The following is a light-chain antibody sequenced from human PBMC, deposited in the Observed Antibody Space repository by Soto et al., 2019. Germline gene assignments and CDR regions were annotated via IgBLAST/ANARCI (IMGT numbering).Light chain of an antibody. CDR3: QQRSNWPST. CDR1: QSVSSY. Sequence: EIVLTQSPATLSLSPGDRATLSCRASQSVSSYVAWYQQKPDQAPRLLIYDASNRATGVPARFSGSGSGTDFTLTISSLQPEDFAVYYCQQRSNWPSTFGGGTKVEMK. V-gene: IGKV3-11*01. CDR2: DAS. J-gene: IGKJ4*01.